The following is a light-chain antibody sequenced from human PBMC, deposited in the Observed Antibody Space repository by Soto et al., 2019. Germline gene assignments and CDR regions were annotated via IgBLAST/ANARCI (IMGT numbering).Light chain of an antibody. J-gene: IGKJ2*01. Sequence: DIQMTQSPSTLSASVGDRVTIACRASQSIIAWLAWYQQKPGQAPKLLIFDASTLAGGVPSRFSGSGSGTEFTLSISSLQPDDFATYYCQQYNTYSTFGQRTKLAIK. CDR2: DAS. V-gene: IGKV1-5*01. CDR3: QQYNTYST. CDR1: QSIIAW.